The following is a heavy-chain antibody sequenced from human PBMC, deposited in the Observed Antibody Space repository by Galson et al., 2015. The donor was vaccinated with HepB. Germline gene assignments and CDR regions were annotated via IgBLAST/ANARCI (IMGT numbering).Heavy chain of an antibody. CDR1: GYSFTTYW. CDR2: IYPGDSDT. D-gene: IGHD2-15*01. Sequence: QSGAEVKKPGESLKISCKGSGYSFTTYWIGWVRQMPGKGLEWMGIIYPGDSDTRYSPSFQGQVTISADKSITTAYLQWSSLQASDSAMYYCARQYCSDGSCYPDYWGQGTLVTVSS. V-gene: IGHV5-51*01. J-gene: IGHJ4*02. CDR3: ARQYCSDGSCYPDY.